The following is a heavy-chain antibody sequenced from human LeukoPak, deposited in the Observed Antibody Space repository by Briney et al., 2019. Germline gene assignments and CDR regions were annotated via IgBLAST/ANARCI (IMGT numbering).Heavy chain of an antibody. V-gene: IGHV3-23*01. CDR3: AKRPRGLYYFDN. CDR2: ISVSGGST. Sequence: GGSLRLSCAASGFTFTNFVMTWVRQAPGKGLEWVSAISVSGGSTNYADSVKGRFTISRDNSRNTLYLQMNSLGAEDTAIYFCAKRPRGLYYFDNWGQGTLVTVSS. CDR1: GFTFTNFV. J-gene: IGHJ4*02.